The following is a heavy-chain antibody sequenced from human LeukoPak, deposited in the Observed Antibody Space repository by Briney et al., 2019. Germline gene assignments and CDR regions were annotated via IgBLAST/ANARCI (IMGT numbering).Heavy chain of an antibody. D-gene: IGHD3-3*01. J-gene: IGHJ4*02. V-gene: IGHV4-59*01. CDR3: ALLGGDFWSGYYPNYFDY. Sequence: SETLSLTCTVSGGSISSYYWSWIRQPPGKGLEWIGYIYYSGSTNYNPSLKSRVTISVDASKNQFSLKLSSVTAADTAVYYCALLGGDFWSGYYPNYFDYWGQGTLVTVSS. CDR1: GGSISSYY. CDR2: IYYSGST.